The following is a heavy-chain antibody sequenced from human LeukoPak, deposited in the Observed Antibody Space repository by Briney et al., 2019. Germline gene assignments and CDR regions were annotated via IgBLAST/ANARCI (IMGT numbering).Heavy chain of an antibody. CDR3: ARVFSKDIVVVPAAIYDY. D-gene: IGHD2-2*01. CDR2: IIPILGIA. J-gene: IGHJ4*02. CDR1: GGTFSSYA. Sequence: SVKVSCKASGGTFSSYAISWVRQAPGQGLEWMGRIIPILGIANYAQKFQGRVTMTTDTSTSTAYMELRSLRSDDTAVYYCARVFSKDIVVVPAAIYDYWGQGTLVTVSS. V-gene: IGHV1-69*04.